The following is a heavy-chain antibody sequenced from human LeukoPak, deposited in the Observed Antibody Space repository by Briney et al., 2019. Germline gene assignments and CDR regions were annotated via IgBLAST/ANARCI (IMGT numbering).Heavy chain of an antibody. J-gene: IGHJ4*02. CDR1: GFTFSTYP. CDR3: VKRTSDYYYYDY. V-gene: IGHV3-64D*06. CDR2: ISSDGDST. Sequence: GGSLRLSCSASGFTFSTYPMHWVRQAPGRGLEYVSSISSDGDSTYYADSVKGRFTISRDNSKNTLYLQTSSLRAEDTAVYYCVKRTSDYYYYDYWGRGTLVTVSS. D-gene: IGHD3-3*01.